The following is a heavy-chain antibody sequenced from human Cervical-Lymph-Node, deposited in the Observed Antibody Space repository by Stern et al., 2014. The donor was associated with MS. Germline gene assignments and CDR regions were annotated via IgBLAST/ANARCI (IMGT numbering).Heavy chain of an antibody. V-gene: IGHV4-59*08. CDR3: ARLSTAVDF. J-gene: IGHJ4*02. CDR2: ISHSGDT. CDR1: GGSISSRY. Sequence: QLQLQESGPGLVKPSETLSLTCAVSGGSISSRYWGWIRQPPGKGLEWIGLISHSGDTQYNPSLKSPVTISLDTSKNQVSPQVSSVTAADTAVYYCARLSTAVDFWGQGTLVTVSS.